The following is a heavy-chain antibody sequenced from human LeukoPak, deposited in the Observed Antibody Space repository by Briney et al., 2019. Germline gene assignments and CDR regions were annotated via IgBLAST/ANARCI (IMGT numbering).Heavy chain of an antibody. CDR1: GYSISSGYY. CDR2: IYHSGST. J-gene: IGHJ4*02. D-gene: IGHD6-13*01. CDR3: ARDKTQQLGAFDY. V-gene: IGHV4-38-2*02. Sequence: SETLSLTCTVSGYSISSGYYWGWIRQPPGKGLEWIGSIYHSGSTYYNPSLKSRVTISVDTSKNQFSLKLSSVTAADTAVYYCARDKTQQLGAFDYWGQGTLVTVSP.